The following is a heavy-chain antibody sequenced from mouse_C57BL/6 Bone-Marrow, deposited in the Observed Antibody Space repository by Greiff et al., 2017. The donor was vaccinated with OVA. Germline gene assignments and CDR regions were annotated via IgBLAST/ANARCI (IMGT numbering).Heavy chain of an antibody. Sequence: VQRVESGAELARPGASVKLSCKASGYTFTSYGISWVKQRTGQGLEWIGEIYPRSGNTYYNEKFKGKATLTADKSSSTAYMELRSLTSEDSAVYFCARSYDYHWYFDVWGTGTTVTVSS. CDR3: ARSYDYHWYFDV. V-gene: IGHV1-81*01. D-gene: IGHD2-4*01. J-gene: IGHJ1*03. CDR2: IYPRSGNT. CDR1: GYTFTSYG.